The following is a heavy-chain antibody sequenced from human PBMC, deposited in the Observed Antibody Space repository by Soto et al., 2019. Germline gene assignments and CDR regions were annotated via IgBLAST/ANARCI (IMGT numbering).Heavy chain of an antibody. CDR1: GYIFSNYG. CDR2: ISTYNANT. Sequence: GSVKGSCKASGYIFSNYGISCVRQGPGQGLEWMGWISTYNANTYYAQKFQGRVTMTTDTSTSTAYMELSSLRSEDTAVYYCASSSGYDPQGPYFDYWGQGTLVTVSS. D-gene: IGHD5-12*01. V-gene: IGHV1-18*01. CDR3: ASSSGYDPQGPYFDY. J-gene: IGHJ4*02.